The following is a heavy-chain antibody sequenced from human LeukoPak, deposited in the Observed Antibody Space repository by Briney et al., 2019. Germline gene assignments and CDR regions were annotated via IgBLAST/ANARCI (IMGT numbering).Heavy chain of an antibody. D-gene: IGHD3-10*01. CDR2: FSGSGGST. CDR1: GFTFSSYA. Sequence: QPGGSLRLSCAASGFTFSSYAMSWVRQAPGKGLEWVSAFSGSGGSTYYADSVKGRFTISRDNSKNTLYLQMNSLRAEDTAVYYCAKDVYYYGSGSYYNPFDYWGQGTLVTVSS. J-gene: IGHJ4*02. CDR3: AKDVYYYGSGSYYNPFDY. V-gene: IGHV3-23*01.